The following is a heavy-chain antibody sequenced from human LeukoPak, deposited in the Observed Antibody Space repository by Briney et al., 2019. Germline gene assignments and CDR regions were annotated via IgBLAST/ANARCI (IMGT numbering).Heavy chain of an antibody. V-gene: IGHV3-43D*03. CDR3: ARAPFGSNSGGGYFDY. CDR1: GFTFDDFA. D-gene: IGHD4-23*01. CDR2: ISWDGGTT. J-gene: IGHJ4*02. Sequence: AGGSLRLSCAASGFTFDDFAMHWVRQAPGKGLEWVSLISWDGGTTYYADSVKGRFTISRDNAKNSLYLQMNSLRAEDTAVYYCARAPFGSNSGGGYFDYWGQGTLVTVSS.